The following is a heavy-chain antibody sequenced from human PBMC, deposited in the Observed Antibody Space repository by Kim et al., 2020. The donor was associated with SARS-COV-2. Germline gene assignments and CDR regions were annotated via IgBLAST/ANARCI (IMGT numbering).Heavy chain of an antibody. Sequence: GGSLRLSCAASGFTFSNYAMTWVRQGPGKGLEWVSGISGSGGSTYGGSTFYADSVKGRFSISRDNSKNTLYLQMNSLRAEDTAIYYCANKQGGFWGQGTLVTVSS. CDR2: ISGSGGSTYGGST. D-gene: IGHD5-12*01. CDR1: GFTFSNYA. CDR3: ANKQGGF. V-gene: IGHV3-23*01. J-gene: IGHJ4*02.